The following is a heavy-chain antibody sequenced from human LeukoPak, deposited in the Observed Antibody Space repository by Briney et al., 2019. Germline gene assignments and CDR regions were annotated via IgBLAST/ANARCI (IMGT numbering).Heavy chain of an antibody. CDR1: GYTFTSYD. J-gene: IGHJ6*02. CDR3: AYGSGSYSYYYYGMDV. CDR2: IIPILGIA. V-gene: IGHV1-69*04. D-gene: IGHD3-10*01. Sequence: ASVKVSCKASGYTFTSYDINWVRQAPGQGLEWMGRIIPILGIANYAQKFQGRVTITADKSTSTAYMELSSLRSEDTAVYYCAYGSGSYSYYYYGMDVWGQGTTVTVSS.